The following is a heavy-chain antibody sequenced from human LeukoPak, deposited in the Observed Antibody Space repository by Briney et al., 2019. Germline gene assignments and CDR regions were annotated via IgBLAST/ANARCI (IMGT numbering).Heavy chain of an antibody. V-gene: IGHV1-18*04. CDR1: GYTLTTYH. CDR3: ASGPGAYFDY. D-gene: IGHD2-8*02. J-gene: IGHJ4*02. CDR2: ISAYNGNT. Sequence: GASVKVSCRASGYTLTTYHISWVRQAPGQRLEWMGWISAYNGNTNYAQKLQGRVTLTMDTSTSTAYMELRSLRSDDTALYYCASGPGAYFDYWGLGTLVTVSS.